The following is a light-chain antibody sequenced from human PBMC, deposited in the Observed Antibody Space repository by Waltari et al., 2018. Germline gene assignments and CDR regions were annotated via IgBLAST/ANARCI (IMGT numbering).Light chain of an antibody. CDR1: NSDVGVYDY. J-gene: IGLJ2*01. Sequence: QSALPQPASVSGSPGQSLTTPFTGTNSDVGVYDYVPWYQQHPGKAPTLIIYDVSNRPSGVSNRFSGSKSGNTASLTISGLQAEDEADYYCNSYTSSSTRVFGGGTKLTVL. CDR3: NSYTSSSTRV. CDR2: DVS. V-gene: IGLV2-14*03.